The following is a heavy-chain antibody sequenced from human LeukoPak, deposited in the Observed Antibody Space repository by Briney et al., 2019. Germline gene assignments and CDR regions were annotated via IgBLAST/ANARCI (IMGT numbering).Heavy chain of an antibody. D-gene: IGHD2-21*01. CDR1: RFTFSNYW. Sequence: TGGSLRLSCAASRFTFSNYWMTWVRQAPGKGLEWVATLNKNGSETYYVDSVKGRFAISRDNAKNSLYLQMNSLTAEDTAVYWCARWVRALDYWGQGTLVTVSS. V-gene: IGHV3-7*04. CDR3: ARWVRALDY. J-gene: IGHJ4*02. CDR2: LNKNGSET.